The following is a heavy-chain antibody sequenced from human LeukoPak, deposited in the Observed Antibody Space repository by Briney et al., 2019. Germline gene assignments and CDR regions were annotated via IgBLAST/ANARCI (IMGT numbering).Heavy chain of an antibody. CDR3: ARDEGSGYYGSGSYYDY. CDR2: INPNSGGT. V-gene: IGHV1-2*02. Sequence: ASVKVSCKASGYTFTGYYMHWVRQAPGQGLEWMGWINPNSGGTNYAQKFQGGVTMTRDTSISTAYMELSRLRSDDTAVYYCARDEGSGYYGSGSYYDYWGQGTLVTVSS. CDR1: GYTFTGYY. D-gene: IGHD3-10*01. J-gene: IGHJ4*02.